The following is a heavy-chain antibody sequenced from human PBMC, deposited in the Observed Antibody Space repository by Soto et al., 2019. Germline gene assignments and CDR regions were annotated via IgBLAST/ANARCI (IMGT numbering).Heavy chain of an antibody. CDR1: GGSISSSSYY. Sequence: SETLSLTCTVSGGSISSSSYYWGWIRQPPGKGLGWIGSIYYSGSTYYNPSLKSRVTISVDTSKNQFSLKLSSVTAADTAVYYCASFCGSMITFGGVIVPFDPCGQGTLVTVSS. CDR3: ASFCGSMITFGGVIVPFDP. CDR2: IYYSGST. D-gene: IGHD3-16*02. V-gene: IGHV4-39*01. J-gene: IGHJ5*02.